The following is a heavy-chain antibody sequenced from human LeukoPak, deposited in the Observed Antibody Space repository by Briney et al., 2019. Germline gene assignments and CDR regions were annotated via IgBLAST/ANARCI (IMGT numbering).Heavy chain of an antibody. CDR2: ISYDGSNK. CDR3: AKERSWYYDSWYYFDY. Sequence: PGGSLRLSCAASGFTFSSYGMHWVRQAPGKGLEWVAVISYDGSNKYYADSVKGRFTISRDNSKNTLYLQMNSLKAEDTAVYYCAKERSWYYDSWYYFDYWGQGTLVTVSS. D-gene: IGHD3-22*01. J-gene: IGHJ4*02. CDR1: GFTFSSYG. V-gene: IGHV3-30*18.